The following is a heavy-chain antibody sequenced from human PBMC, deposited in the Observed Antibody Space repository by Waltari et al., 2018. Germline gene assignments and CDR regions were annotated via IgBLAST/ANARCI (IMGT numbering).Heavy chain of an antibody. D-gene: IGHD4-4*01. V-gene: IGHV3-20*04. J-gene: IGHJ4*02. CDR3: ARRVYSNYFFDY. CDR1: GFTLADYG. Sequence: EVQLVESVGGVVRPGGSLRLSCAASGFTLADYGMSWVRQAPGKGLEWVSGINWNGGSTGYADSVKGRFTISRDNAKNSLYLQMNSLRAEDTALYYCARRVYSNYFFDYWGQGTLVTVSS. CDR2: INWNGGST.